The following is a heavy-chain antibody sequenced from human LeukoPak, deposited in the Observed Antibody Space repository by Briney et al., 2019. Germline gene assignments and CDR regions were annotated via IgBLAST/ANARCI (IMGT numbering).Heavy chain of an antibody. Sequence: QRGGSLRLSCAASGFTFSSYAMHWVRQAPGKGLEWVAVISYDGSNKYYADSVKGRFTISRDNSKNTLYLQMNSLRAEDTAVYYCARGVSGYFDYWGQGTLVTVSS. J-gene: IGHJ4*02. CDR1: GFTFSSYA. D-gene: IGHD6-13*01. CDR2: ISYDGSNK. V-gene: IGHV3-30*04. CDR3: ARGVSGYFDY.